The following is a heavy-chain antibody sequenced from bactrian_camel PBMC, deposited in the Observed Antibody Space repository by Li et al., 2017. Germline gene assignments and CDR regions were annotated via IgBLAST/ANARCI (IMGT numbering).Heavy chain of an antibody. CDR2: IESDGST. V-gene: IGHV3S9*01. Sequence: HVQLVESGGGSVQVGGSLTLSCVASGDTIGRYCMGWFRQIPDREREGVAGIESDGSTSYADSVKGRFTISQDNAKRTVYLRMNALKPEDSAMYYCVAATRPVGGNCPIFVSYNAWGQGTQVTVS. CDR1: GDTIGRYC. CDR3: VAATRPVGGNCPIFVSYNA. J-gene: IGHJ4*01. D-gene: IGHD7*01.